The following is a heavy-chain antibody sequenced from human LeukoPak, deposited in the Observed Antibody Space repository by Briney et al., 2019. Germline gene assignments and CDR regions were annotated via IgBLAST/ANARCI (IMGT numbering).Heavy chain of an antibody. CDR3: ARGPSRYYDFWSGYYTSYAFDI. V-gene: IGHV3-74*01. CDR1: GFSFSVYW. Sequence: GGSLRLSCAASGFSFSVYWMHWVRQAPGKGPVWVSRIKTDGSITDYADFVKGRFTISRDNAKNSLYLQMNSLRAEDTAVYYCARGPSRYYDFWSGYYTSYAFDIWGQGTMVTVSS. CDR2: IKTDGSIT. D-gene: IGHD3-3*01. J-gene: IGHJ3*02.